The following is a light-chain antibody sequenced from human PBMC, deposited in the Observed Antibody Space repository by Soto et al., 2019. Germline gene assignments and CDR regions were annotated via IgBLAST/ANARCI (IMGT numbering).Light chain of an antibody. Sequence: ESMLTQSPATLSLSPGERATLSCTASQSIGSYLAWYQHKLGQPPRLLIYDASNRATGIPVRFSGSGSGTDFTLTISSLEAEDFAVYYCQQRSTWPPFSFGPGTKVDI. CDR1: QSIGSY. J-gene: IGKJ3*01. CDR2: DAS. V-gene: IGKV3-11*01. CDR3: QQRSTWPPFS.